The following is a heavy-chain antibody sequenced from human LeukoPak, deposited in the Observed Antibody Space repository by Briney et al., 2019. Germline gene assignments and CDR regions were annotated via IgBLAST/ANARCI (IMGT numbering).Heavy chain of an antibody. V-gene: IGHV3-48*03. Sequence: GGSLRLSCAASGFTFSSYEMNWVRQAPGKGLEWVSYISSSGSTIYYADSVKGRFTISRDNAKNSLYLQMNNLRAEDTAVYYCAGAVAGTVYWGQGTLVTVSS. CDR1: GFTFSSYE. CDR3: AGAVAGTVY. J-gene: IGHJ4*02. CDR2: ISSSGSTI. D-gene: IGHD6-19*01.